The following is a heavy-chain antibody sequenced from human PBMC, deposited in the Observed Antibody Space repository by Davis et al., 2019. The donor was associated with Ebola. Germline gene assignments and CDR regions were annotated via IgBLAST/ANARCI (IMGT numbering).Heavy chain of an antibody. J-gene: IGHJ4*02. Sequence: PGSLLKISCVASGFTFSSYWMHWVRQVPGKGLLWVSRMNNDGSTIDYADSVKGRFTISRDNAKSTLYLQMNSLSDEDTAVYYCARAGNYRFDYWGQGTLVTVSS. CDR3: ARAGNYRFDY. CDR2: MNNDGSTI. D-gene: IGHD1-7*01. V-gene: IGHV3-74*01. CDR1: GFTFSSYW.